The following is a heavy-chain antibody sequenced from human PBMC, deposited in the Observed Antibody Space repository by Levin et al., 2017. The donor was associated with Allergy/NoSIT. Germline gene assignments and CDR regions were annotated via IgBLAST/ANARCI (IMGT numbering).Heavy chain of an antibody. CDR3: ARLRLGRAAAGTHWYFDL. D-gene: IGHD6-13*01. J-gene: IGHJ2*01. CDR1: GESLSGYY. V-gene: IGHV4-34*01. CDR2: INVSGST. Sequence: TTSETLSLTCAVYGESLSGYYWSWIRQPPEKGLEWIGEINVSGSTNYNPSLKSRITTSVDTSKNQLTLKVTSVTAADTAVYYCARLRLGRAAAGTHWYFDLWGRGTLVTVSS.